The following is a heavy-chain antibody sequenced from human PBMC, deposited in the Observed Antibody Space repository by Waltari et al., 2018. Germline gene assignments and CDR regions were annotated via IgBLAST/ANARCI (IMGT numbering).Heavy chain of an antibody. CDR3: ARDISYYSLDK. D-gene: IGHD3-22*01. CDR2: IWYDGSKK. CDR1: GDTSSRRG. J-gene: IGHJ4*02. Sequence: QVQLVESGGDVVQPGTSLRLACVASGDTSSRRGLTGARRAPGKGLEWVAGIWYDGSKKFYADSVKGRFTISRDDSKNTLYLEMNSLRAEDTAVYYCARDISYYSLDKWGQGTLVTVSS. V-gene: IGHV3-33*01.